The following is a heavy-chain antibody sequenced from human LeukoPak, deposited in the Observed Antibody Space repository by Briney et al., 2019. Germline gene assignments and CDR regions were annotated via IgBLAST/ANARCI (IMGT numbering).Heavy chain of an antibody. CDR1: GFTFSSYA. D-gene: IGHD4/OR15-4a*01. CDR3: ANFLGGGCYTTNWFDP. V-gene: IGHV3-23*01. CDR2: ISGSGGST. J-gene: IGHJ5*02. Sequence: GASLRLSCAASGFTFSSYAMSWVRQAPGKGLEWVSAISGSGGSTYYADSVKGRFTISRDNSKNTLYLQMNSLRAEDTAVHYCANFLGGGCYTTNWFDPWGQGTLVTVSS.